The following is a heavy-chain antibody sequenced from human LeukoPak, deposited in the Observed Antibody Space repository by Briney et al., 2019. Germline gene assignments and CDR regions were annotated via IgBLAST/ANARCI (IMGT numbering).Heavy chain of an antibody. CDR2: ISGSGGST. CDR3: AKDDEYDILTGGNFDY. D-gene: IGHD3-9*01. CDR1: GFTFSSYA. V-gene: IGHV3-23*01. J-gene: IGHJ4*02. Sequence: GGSLRLSCAASGFTFSSYAMSWVRQAPGKGLEWVSAISGSGGSTYYADSVKGRFTISRDNSKNTLYLQMNSLRAEDTAVYYCAKDDEYDILTGGNFDYWGQGALVTFSS.